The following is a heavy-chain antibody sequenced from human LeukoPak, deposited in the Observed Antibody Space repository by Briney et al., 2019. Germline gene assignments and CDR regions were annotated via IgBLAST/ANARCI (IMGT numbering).Heavy chain of an antibody. CDR2: IYYSGST. CDR3: APGGYIGYGHAFDI. CDR1: GASVSNNNYY. D-gene: IGHD5-12*01. J-gene: IGHJ3*02. V-gene: IGHV4-39*07. Sequence: SETLSLTCTVSGASVSNNNYYWGWIRQSPGKGLEWIASIYYSGSTYYNPSLKSRVTISVDTSKNQLSLKLNSVTAADTAVYYCAPGGYIGYGHAFDIWGQGTMVTVSS.